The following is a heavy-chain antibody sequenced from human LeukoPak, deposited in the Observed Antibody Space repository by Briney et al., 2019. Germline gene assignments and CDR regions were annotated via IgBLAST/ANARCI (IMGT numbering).Heavy chain of an antibody. D-gene: IGHD3-22*01. CDR2: IIPIFGTA. CDR1: GGTFSSYT. CDR3: ARVTVVSPPPYYYMDV. Sequence: SVKVSCKASGGTFSSYTISWVRQAPGQGLEWMGGIIPIFGTANYAQKFQGRVTITTDESTSTAYMELSSLRSEDTAGYYCARVTVVSPPPYYYMDVWGKGTTVTVSS. V-gene: IGHV1-69*05. J-gene: IGHJ6*03.